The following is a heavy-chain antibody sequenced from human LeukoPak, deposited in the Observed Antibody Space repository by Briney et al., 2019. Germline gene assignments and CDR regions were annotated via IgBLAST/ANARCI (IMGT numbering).Heavy chain of an antibody. CDR2: ISGSGGST. D-gene: IGHD3-22*01. CDR3: ARDPMYYDSSGYSPPLYYFDY. Sequence: GGSLRLSCAASGFTFSSYAMSWVRQAPGKGLEWVSAISGSGGSTYYADSAKGRFTISRDNSKNTLYLQMNSLRAEDTAVYYCARDPMYYDSSGYSPPLYYFDYWGQGTLVTVSS. J-gene: IGHJ4*02. V-gene: IGHV3-23*01. CDR1: GFTFSSYA.